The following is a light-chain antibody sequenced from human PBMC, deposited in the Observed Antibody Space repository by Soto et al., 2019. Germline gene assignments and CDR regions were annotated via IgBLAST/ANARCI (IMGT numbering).Light chain of an antibody. V-gene: IGKV3-20*01. J-gene: IGKJ1*01. Sequence: EIVLTQSPGTLSLSPGERATLSCRASQSVSSRNLAWYQQTPGQAPRLLIYGASSRATGIPDRFSGSGSGTDFTLTISRLEPEDFAVYYCQQYGSSPQTFGQGTKVDIK. CDR2: GAS. CDR3: QQYGSSPQT. CDR1: QSVSSRN.